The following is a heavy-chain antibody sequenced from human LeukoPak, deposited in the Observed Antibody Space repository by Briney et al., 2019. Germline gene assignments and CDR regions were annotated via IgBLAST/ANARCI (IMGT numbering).Heavy chain of an antibody. D-gene: IGHD1-1*01. Sequence: GGSLRLSCAASGFTFSHYWIHWVRQAPGKGLVWVSRIYNDGSSTSYADSVKGRFTISRENSKNTLYLQMNSLRTEDTAVYYCTRVRYIRGPDHFYMDVWGKGTTVTISS. J-gene: IGHJ6*03. CDR2: IYNDGSST. V-gene: IGHV3-74*01. CDR1: GFTFSHYW. CDR3: TRVRYIRGPDHFYMDV.